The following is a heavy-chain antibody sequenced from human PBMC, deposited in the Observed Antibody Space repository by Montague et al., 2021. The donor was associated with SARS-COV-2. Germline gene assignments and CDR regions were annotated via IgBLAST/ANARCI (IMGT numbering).Heavy chain of an antibody. CDR2: ISSSSSYI. CDR3: AREENRYCSSTSCYYFDY. D-gene: IGHD2-2*01. J-gene: IGHJ4*02. V-gene: IGHV3-21*01. CDR1: GFTFSSYS. Sequence: SLRLSCAASGFTFSSYSMNWVRQAPGKGLEWVSPISSSSSYIYYADSVKGRFTISRDNAKNSLYLQMNSLRAEDTAVYYCAREENRYCSSTSCYYFDYWGQGTLVTVSS.